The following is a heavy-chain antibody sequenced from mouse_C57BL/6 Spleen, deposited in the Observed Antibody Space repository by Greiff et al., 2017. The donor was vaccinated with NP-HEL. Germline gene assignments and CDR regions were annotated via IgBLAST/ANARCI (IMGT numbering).Heavy chain of an antibody. CDR3: AREDYGYDGYWYFDV. J-gene: IGHJ1*03. V-gene: IGHV1-66*01. CDR1: GYSFTSYY. CDR2: IYPGSGNT. D-gene: IGHD2-2*01. Sequence: VQLQQSGPELVKPGASVKISCKASGYSFTSYYIHWVKQRPGQGLEWIGWIYPGSGNTKYNEKFKGKATLTADTSSSTAYMQLSSLTSEDSAVYYCAREDYGYDGYWYFDVWGTGTTVTVSS.